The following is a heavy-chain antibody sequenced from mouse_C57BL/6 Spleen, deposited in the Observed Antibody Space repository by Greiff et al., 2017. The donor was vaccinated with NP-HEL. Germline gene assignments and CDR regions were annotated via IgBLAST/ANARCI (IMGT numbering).Heavy chain of an antibody. CDR1: GYAFTNYL. J-gene: IGHJ2*01. CDR2: INPGSGGT. Sequence: VQLQQSGAELVRPGTSVKVSCKASGYAFTNYLIEWVKQRPGQGLEWIGVINPGSGGTNYNEKFKGKATLTADKSSSTAYMQLSSLTSEDAAVYFCARIKGGVFDYWGQGTTRTVSS. D-gene: IGHD1-3*01. CDR3: ARIKGGVFDY. V-gene: IGHV1-54*01.